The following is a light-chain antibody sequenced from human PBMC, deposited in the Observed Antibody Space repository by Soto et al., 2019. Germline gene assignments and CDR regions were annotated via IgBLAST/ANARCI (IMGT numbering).Light chain of an antibody. CDR1: QSISNS. V-gene: IGKV1-39*01. CDR2: AAS. Sequence: DIQMTQSPSSLSASVGDRVTITCRASQSISNSLNWYQQKPGKAPKFLIFAASSLQSGVPSRFSGGGSGTDFTLTISSLQPEDFATYYCQHSYETPFTFGPGTKVDIK. J-gene: IGKJ3*01. CDR3: QHSYETPFT.